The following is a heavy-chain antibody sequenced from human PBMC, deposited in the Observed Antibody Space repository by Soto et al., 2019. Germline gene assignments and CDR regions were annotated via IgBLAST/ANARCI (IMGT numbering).Heavy chain of an antibody. CDR3: ARVLHTETAYYYYGMDV. Sequence: GGSLRLSCAASGFTFSSYGMHWVRQAPGKGLEWVAVIWYDGSNKYYADSVKGRFTISRDNSKNTLYLQMNSLRAEDTAVYYCARVLHTETAYYYYGMDVWGQGTTVTVSS. J-gene: IGHJ6*02. CDR1: GFTFSSYG. CDR2: IWYDGSNK. V-gene: IGHV3-33*01. D-gene: IGHD1-1*01.